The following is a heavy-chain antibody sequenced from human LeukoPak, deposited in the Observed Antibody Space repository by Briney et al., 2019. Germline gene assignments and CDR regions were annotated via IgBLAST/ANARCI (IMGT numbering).Heavy chain of an antibody. CDR3: AKLNLGEMAYFDS. Sequence: GGSLRLSCAASGFILSNCAMTWVRQAPGKGLEWVSSISVGGGDTFTADSVKGRFTITRENSKNTLYLQMMGLRVEDTAIYYCAKLNLGEMAYFDSWGQGILVTVSS. CDR2: ISVGGGDT. V-gene: IGHV3-23*01. CDR1: GFILSNCA. D-gene: IGHD2-21*01. J-gene: IGHJ4*02.